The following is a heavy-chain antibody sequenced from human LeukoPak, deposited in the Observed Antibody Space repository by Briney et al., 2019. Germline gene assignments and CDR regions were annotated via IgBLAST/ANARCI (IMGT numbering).Heavy chain of an antibody. V-gene: IGHV3-30*02. Sequence: GGSLRLSCAASGFTFSSYGMHWVRQAPGKGLEWVAFIRYDGSNKYYADSVKGRFTISRDNSKNTLYLQMNSLRAEDTAVYYCAKIRGYCSGGSCLGPWGQGTLVTVSS. D-gene: IGHD2-15*01. CDR2: IRYDGSNK. CDR3: AKIRGYCSGGSCLGP. CDR1: GFTFSSYG. J-gene: IGHJ5*02.